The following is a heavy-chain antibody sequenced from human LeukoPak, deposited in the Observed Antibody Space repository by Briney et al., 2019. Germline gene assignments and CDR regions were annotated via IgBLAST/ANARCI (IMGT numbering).Heavy chain of an antibody. Sequence: PGGSLRLSCAASGFTFSSYWMIWFRQAPGKGLEWVGRITSKSEGGATTHAAPVRGRFTISRDDSKNMLYLQMHSLTTEDTAVYYCNNRAARWGQGTLVTVSS. V-gene: IGHV3-15*01. J-gene: IGHJ4*01. D-gene: IGHD6-25*01. CDR1: GFTFSSYW. CDR3: NNRAAR. CDR2: ITSKSEGGAT.